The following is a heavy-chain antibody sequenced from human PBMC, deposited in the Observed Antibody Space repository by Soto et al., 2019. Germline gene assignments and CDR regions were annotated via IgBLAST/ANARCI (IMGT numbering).Heavy chain of an antibody. CDR1: GGSISNISYY. J-gene: IGHJ4*02. V-gene: IGHV4-39*01. CDR3: ARRIKLAAGILDY. Sequence: PSETLSLTCTVSGGSISNISYYWGWIRQPPGKGLEWIGSIYYSGSTYYNPSLKSRVTISVDTSKNQFSLKLSSVTAADTAVYYCARRIKLAAGILDYWGQGTLVTVSS. CDR2: IYYSGST. D-gene: IGHD6-13*01.